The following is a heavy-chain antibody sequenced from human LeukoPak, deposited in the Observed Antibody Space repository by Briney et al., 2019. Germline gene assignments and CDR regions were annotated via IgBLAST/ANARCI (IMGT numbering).Heavy chain of an antibody. CDR1: GASINNRY. CDR2: VYYSGST. CDR3: ARYSRINDYMLDY. J-gene: IGHJ4*02. V-gene: IGHV4-59*01. D-gene: IGHD4-11*01. Sequence: SETLSLTCTVSGASINNRYWSWIRQSPGKGLEWIGYVYYSGSTIYNPSLKGRVIMSADTSMNQFSLEVNSLTAADTAVYYCARYSRINDYMLDYWGQGILVTVSS.